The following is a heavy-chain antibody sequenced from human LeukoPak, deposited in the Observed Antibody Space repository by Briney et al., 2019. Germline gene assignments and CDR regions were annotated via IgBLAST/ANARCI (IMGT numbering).Heavy chain of an antibody. CDR2: IIPILGIA. CDR1: GGTFSSYA. J-gene: IGHJ4*02. CDR3: ARLSVPLSDYKYFDY. Sequence: SVKVSCKASGGTFSSYAISWVRQAPGQGLEWMGRIIPILGIANYAQKFQGRVTITADKSTSTAYMELSSLRSEDTAVYYCARLSVPLSDYKYFDYWGQGTLVTVSS. D-gene: IGHD4-11*01. V-gene: IGHV1-69*04.